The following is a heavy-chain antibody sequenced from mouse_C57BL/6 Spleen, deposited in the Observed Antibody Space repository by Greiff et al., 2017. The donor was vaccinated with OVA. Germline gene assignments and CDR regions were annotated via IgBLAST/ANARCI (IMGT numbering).Heavy chain of an antibody. CDR3: ARFYYACYAMDY. J-gene: IGHJ4*01. CDR2: ISSGSSYT. D-gene: IGHD2-3*01. CDR1: GFTFSSYG. Sequence: EVKLVESGGDLVKPGGSLKLSCAASGFTFSSYGMSWVRQTPDKRLEWVATISSGSSYTYYPDSVKGRFTISRDNAKNTLYLQMSSLKSEDTAMYYSARFYYACYAMDYWGQGTSVTVSS. V-gene: IGHV5-6*01.